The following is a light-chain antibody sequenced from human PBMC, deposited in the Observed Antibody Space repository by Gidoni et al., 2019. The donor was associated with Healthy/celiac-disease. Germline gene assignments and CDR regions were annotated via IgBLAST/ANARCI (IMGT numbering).Light chain of an antibody. Sequence: QSALTQPASVSASPGQSITISCTGTSSDVGGYNYVSWYQQHPGKSPKLMIYDVSNRPSGVSKRFSGSKSGNTASLTISGLQAEDEADYYCSSYTSSSTLDYVFGTGTKVTVL. V-gene: IGLV2-14*01. J-gene: IGLJ1*01. CDR1: SSDVGGYNY. CDR3: SSYTSSSTLDYV. CDR2: DVS.